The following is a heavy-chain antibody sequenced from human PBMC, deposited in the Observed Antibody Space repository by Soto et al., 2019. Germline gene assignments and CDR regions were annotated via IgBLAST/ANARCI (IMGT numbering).Heavy chain of an antibody. CDR1: GFTFSSYA. Sequence: QVQLVESGGGVVQPGRSLRLSCAASGFTFSSYAMHWVRQAPGKGLEWVAVISYDGRQKHYVDSVKGRLTLSRDESDNTVYLQMNSLRPEDTAVYYCAKDVYFDSYYFDQWGQGTRVTVSS. D-gene: IGHD3-9*01. CDR3: AKDVYFDSYYFDQ. CDR2: ISYDGRQK. J-gene: IGHJ4*02. V-gene: IGHV3-30*04.